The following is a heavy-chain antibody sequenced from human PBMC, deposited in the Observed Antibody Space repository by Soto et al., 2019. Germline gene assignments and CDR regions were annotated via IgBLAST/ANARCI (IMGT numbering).Heavy chain of an antibody. D-gene: IGHD3-22*01. V-gene: IGHV5-51*01. CDR2: INPGDSDT. CDR3: ESHDSSGYYIS. CDR1: GYTFTSYW. J-gene: IGHJ5*02. Sequence: GESLKISCEDSGYTFTSYWIAWVRQMPGKGLEWMAIINPGDSDTRYSPSFQGQITISVDKSIRTAYLQWSSLKASDTAIYYCESHDSSGYYISWGQGTLVTVSS.